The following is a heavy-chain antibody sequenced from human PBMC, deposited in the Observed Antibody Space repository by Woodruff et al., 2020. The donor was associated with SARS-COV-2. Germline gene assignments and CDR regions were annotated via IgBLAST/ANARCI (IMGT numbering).Heavy chain of an antibody. J-gene: IGHJ6*03. Sequence: MGGIIPIFGTANYAQKFQGRVTITADESTSTAYMELSSLRSEDTAVYYCARPREHRYYYYYMDVWGKGTTVTVSS. CDR3: ARPREHRYYYYYMDV. CDR2: IIPIFGTA. V-gene: IGHV1-69*01.